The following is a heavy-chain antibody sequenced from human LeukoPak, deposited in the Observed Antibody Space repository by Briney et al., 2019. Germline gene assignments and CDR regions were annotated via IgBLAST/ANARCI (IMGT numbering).Heavy chain of an antibody. J-gene: IGHJ5*02. Sequence: GGSLRLSCAASGFTFSSYGMSWVRQAPGKGLEWVSAISGSGGSTYYADSVKGRFTISRDNSKNTLYLQMNSLRAEDAAVYYCAKDLHQLPYNWFDPWGQGTLVTVSS. CDR1: GFTFSSYG. V-gene: IGHV3-23*01. D-gene: IGHD2-2*01. CDR3: AKDLHQLPYNWFDP. CDR2: ISGSGGST.